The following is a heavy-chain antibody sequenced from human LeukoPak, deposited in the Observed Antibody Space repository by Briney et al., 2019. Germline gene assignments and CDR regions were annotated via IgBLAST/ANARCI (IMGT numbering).Heavy chain of an antibody. CDR3: ARDSDWNVDY. CDR1: GYTFTTYG. J-gene: IGHJ4*02. CDR2: ISPYNGAT. V-gene: IGHV1-18*01. Sequence: ASVKVSCKASGYTFTTYGITWIRQAPGQGLEWLGWISPYNGATEYAQNLQDRVSMTTDTSTNTAYIEVGSLKSDDTAVYYCARDSDWNVDYWGRGTLVTVSS. D-gene: IGHD1-1*01.